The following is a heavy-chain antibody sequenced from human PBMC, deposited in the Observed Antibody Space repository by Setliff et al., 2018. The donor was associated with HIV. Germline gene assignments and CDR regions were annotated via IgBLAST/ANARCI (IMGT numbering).Heavy chain of an antibody. CDR1: GSSISSDIYY. V-gene: IGHV4-39*01. J-gene: IGHJ5*02. D-gene: IGHD3-22*01. CDR2: IHNTVTT. CDR3: ARHPYYYDSSGYHAPNWFDP. Sequence: PSETLSLTCIVSGSSISSDIYYWGWIRQSPGKGLAWIGSIHNTVTTYYNPSLKSRVTISVDTSKNQFSLKLSSVTAADTAVYYCARHPYYYDSSGYHAPNWFDPWGQGTLVTVSS.